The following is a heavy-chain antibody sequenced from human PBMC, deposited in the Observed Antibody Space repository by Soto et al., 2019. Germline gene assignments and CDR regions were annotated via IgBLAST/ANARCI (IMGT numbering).Heavy chain of an antibody. CDR3: ASLKRVRSYYGMDV. Sequence: QVPLVESGGGVVQPGRSLRLSCAASGFTFSSYAMHWVRQAPGKGLEWVAVISYDGSNKNYADSVKGRFTISRDNXTNTLYLQMNSLRAEDTAVYYCASLKRVRSYYGMDVWGQGTTVTVSS. CDR2: ISYDGSNK. V-gene: IGHV3-30-3*01. CDR1: GFTFSSYA. J-gene: IGHJ6*02. D-gene: IGHD4-17*01.